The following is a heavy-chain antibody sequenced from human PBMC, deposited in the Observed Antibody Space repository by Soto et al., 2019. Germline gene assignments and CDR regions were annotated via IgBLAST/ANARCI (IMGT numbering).Heavy chain of an antibody. D-gene: IGHD3-3*01. V-gene: IGHV5-51*01. Sequence: GESLKISCKGSGYSFTSYWIGWVRQMPGKGLEWMGIIYPGDSDTRYSPSFQGQVTISADKSISTAYLQWSSLKASDTAMYYCARHRGQYYDFWSGYWTYYYGMDVWGQGTTVTV. CDR1: GYSFTSYW. J-gene: IGHJ6*02. CDR2: IYPGDSDT. CDR3: ARHRGQYYDFWSGYWTYYYGMDV.